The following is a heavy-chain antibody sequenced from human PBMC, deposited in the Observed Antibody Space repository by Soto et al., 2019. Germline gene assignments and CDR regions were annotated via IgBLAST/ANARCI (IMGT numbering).Heavy chain of an antibody. D-gene: IGHD5-18*01. Sequence: QVQLVESGGGVVQPGRSLRLSCAASGFTFSSYAMHWVRQAPGKGLEWVAVISYDGSNKYYADSVKGRFTISRDNSKNTLYLQMNSLRAEDTAVYYCARDQRTAMVTFYYYYGMDVWGQGTTVTGSS. J-gene: IGHJ6*02. V-gene: IGHV3-30-3*01. CDR2: ISYDGSNK. CDR3: ARDQRTAMVTFYYYYGMDV. CDR1: GFTFSSYA.